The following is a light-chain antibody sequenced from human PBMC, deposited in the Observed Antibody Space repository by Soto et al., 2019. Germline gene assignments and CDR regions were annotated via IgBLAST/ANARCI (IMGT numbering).Light chain of an antibody. CDR1: QDISNY. J-gene: IGKJ4*01. CDR3: QQYDNLPIT. V-gene: IGKV1-33*01. Sequence: DIQMTQSPSSLSASVGDRVTITCQASQDISNYLNWYPQKPGKAPKLLIYDTSNLETGVPSRLSGSGSGTDFTFTISSLQPEDIATYYCQQYDNLPITFGGGTKVEIK. CDR2: DTS.